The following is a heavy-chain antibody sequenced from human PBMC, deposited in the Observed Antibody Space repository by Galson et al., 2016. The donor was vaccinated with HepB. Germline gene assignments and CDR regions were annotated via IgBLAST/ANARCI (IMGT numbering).Heavy chain of an antibody. V-gene: IGHV1-2*06. CDR1: AYTFTDYF. CDR3: ARDSYNSTSRDRSWFDP. Sequence: SVKVSCKASAYTFTDYFIHWVRQAPGRGLEWMGRIHPNSGGTYYPPKFPGRVTMTRDTSTRTAFMELSSLISDDTAIYYCARDSYNSTSRDRSWFDPWGQGTLVTVSS. D-gene: IGHD2/OR15-2a*01. CDR2: IHPNSGGT. J-gene: IGHJ5*02.